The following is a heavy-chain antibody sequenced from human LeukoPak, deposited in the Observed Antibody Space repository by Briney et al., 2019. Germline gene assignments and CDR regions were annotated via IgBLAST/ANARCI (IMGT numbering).Heavy chain of an antibody. CDR2: IYPGDSDT. Sequence: GESLKISCKGSGYSFTSYWIGWVRQLPGKGLEWMGIIYPGDSDTRYSPSFQGQVTISADKSISTAYLQWGSLKASGTAMYYCARPTGTTDYYFDYWGQGTLVTVSS. D-gene: IGHD1-1*01. J-gene: IGHJ4*02. V-gene: IGHV5-51*01. CDR1: GYSFTSYW. CDR3: ARPTGTTDYYFDY.